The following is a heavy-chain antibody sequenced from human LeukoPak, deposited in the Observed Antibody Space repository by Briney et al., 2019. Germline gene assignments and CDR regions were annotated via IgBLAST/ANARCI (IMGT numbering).Heavy chain of an antibody. CDR1: GDSFSSNSAA. CDR2: TYYRSKWFS. D-gene: IGHD1-14*01. CDR3: ARDRGRTFDY. V-gene: IGHV6-1*01. J-gene: IGHJ4*02. Sequence: SQTLSLTCAISGDSFSSNSAAWNWIRQSPSRGLEWLGRTYYRSKWFSDYAVSVKGRISINTDTSKNQLSLQLNSVTPEDTALYYCARDRGRTFDYWGQGTLVTVSS.